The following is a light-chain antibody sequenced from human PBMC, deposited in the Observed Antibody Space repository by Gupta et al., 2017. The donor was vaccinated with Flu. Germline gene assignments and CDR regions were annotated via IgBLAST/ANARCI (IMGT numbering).Light chain of an antibody. J-gene: IGKJ3*01. CDR2: GAT. CDR1: QSVSSSY. V-gene: IGKV3-20*01. Sequence: ATLSLSPGARATLSCRASQSVSSSYLAWYQQTPGPATRLLFYGATSSATVIPDRFSGSWSGTDFTLTISILAPEDFAVYCCQHYGSSPRPFGPGTKVDIK. CDR3: QHYGSSPRP.